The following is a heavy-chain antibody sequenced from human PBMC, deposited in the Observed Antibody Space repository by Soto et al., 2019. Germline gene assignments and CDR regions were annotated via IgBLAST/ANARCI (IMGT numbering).Heavy chain of an antibody. CDR1: GDTFNFYT. CDR2: FNPILSFS. J-gene: IGHJ6*02. D-gene: IGHD2-2*01. V-gene: IGHV1-69*04. CDR3: ARDRTVSTSGYYYGMDV. Sequence: SVKVSCKASGDTFNFYTINWVRQAPGLGLEWMGRFNPILSFSNSAQKFQGRVTLTTDKSTSTVYMVLSSLRSEDTAVYYCARDRTVSTSGYYYGMDVWGQGTTAPVS.